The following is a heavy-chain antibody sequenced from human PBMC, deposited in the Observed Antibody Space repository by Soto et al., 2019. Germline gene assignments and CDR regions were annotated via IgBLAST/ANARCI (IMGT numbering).Heavy chain of an antibody. CDR3: ARDRSGWIDY. D-gene: IGHD6-19*01. Sequence: GGSLRLSCAASGFTFSSYDMHWVRQPTGKGLEWVSAIGTAGDTYYPGSVKGRFTISRENAKNSLYLQMNSLRAEDTAVYYCARDRSGWIDYWGQGTLVTVSS. CDR2: IGTAGDT. CDR1: GFTFSSYD. V-gene: IGHV3-13*01. J-gene: IGHJ4*02.